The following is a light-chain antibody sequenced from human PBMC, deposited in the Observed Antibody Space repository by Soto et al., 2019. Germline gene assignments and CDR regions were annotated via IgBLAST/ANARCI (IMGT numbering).Light chain of an antibody. J-gene: IGKJ1*01. CDR3: QQYGSLSWT. CDR2: GAS. CDR1: QNVDSNY. V-gene: IGKV3-20*01. Sequence: EIVLRQSPGTRSFSPAERATLSCSASQNVDSNYLAWYQQKPGQAPRIIIFGASGRATGIPDRFSGSGSGTDFTLTISRLEPEDFAVYYCQQYGSLSWTFGQGTKVDIK.